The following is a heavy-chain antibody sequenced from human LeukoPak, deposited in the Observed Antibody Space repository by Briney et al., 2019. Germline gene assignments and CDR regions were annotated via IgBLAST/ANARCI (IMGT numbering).Heavy chain of an antibody. D-gene: IGHD3-10*01. CDR2: IYTSGGT. Sequence: SETLSLTCTVSGGSISSYYWSWIRQPAGKGLEWIGRIYTSGGTNYNPSLKSRVTISVDTSKNQFSLKLSSVTAADTAVYYCARRQSFGELTYWGQGTLVTVSS. V-gene: IGHV4-4*07. CDR1: GGSISSYY. CDR3: ARRQSFGELTY. J-gene: IGHJ4*02.